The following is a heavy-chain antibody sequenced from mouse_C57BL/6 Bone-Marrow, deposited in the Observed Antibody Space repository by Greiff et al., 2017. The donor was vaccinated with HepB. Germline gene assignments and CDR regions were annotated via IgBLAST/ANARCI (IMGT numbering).Heavy chain of an antibody. Sequence: QVQLKQSGAELVRPGTSVKLSCKASGYTFTSYWMHWVKQRPGQGLEWIGVIDPSDSYTNYNQKFKGKATLTVDTSSSTAYMQLSSLTSEDSAVYYCARLEDYWGQGTTLTVSS. J-gene: IGHJ2*01. CDR2: IDPSDSYT. V-gene: IGHV1-59*01. CDR1: GYTFTSYW. CDR3: ARLEDY.